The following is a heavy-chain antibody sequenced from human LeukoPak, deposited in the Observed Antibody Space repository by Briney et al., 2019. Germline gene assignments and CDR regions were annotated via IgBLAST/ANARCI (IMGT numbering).Heavy chain of an antibody. D-gene: IGHD6-13*01. V-gene: IGHV4-59*12. CDR1: GGSISSYY. Sequence: SGTLSLTCAVSGGSISSYYWSWIRQPPGKGLEWIGYIYYSESTNYNPSLKSRVTISVDTSKNQFSLKLSSVTAADTAVYYCARVGIAAAGTFDYWGQGTLVTVSS. J-gene: IGHJ4*02. CDR3: ARVGIAAAGTFDY. CDR2: IYYSEST.